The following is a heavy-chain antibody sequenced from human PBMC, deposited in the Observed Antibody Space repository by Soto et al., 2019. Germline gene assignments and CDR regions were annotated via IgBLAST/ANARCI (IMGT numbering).Heavy chain of an antibody. D-gene: IGHD2-15*01. CDR3: ARDIVVVVAAALVPMDV. J-gene: IGHJ6*03. V-gene: IGHV3-74*01. CDR2: IKSDGTST. Sequence: EVQLVESGGGLVQPGGSLRLSCAASGFTFSRYWMHWVRQVPGKGLVLVSRIKSDGTSTSYEDSVKGRFTISRDNAKNTVYLQMNSLRAEDTAVYYCARDIVVVVAAALVPMDVWGKGTKVTVSS. CDR1: GFTFSRYW.